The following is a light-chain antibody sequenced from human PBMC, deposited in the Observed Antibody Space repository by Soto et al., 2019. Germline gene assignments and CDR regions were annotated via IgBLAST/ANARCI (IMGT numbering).Light chain of an antibody. V-gene: IGKV1-5*01. Sequence: DIPMTQSPATLSASVGDRVTITCRASQSITTWVAWYQQKPGKAPKVLISDASRLENGVPSRFSGGGFGTEFTLTISSPQPDDFATYYCQQYLSYSPWTFGQGTKVEMK. CDR2: DAS. CDR1: QSITTW. CDR3: QQYLSYSPWT. J-gene: IGKJ1*01.